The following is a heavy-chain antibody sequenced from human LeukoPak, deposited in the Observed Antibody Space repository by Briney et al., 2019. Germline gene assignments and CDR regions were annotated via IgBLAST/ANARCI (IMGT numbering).Heavy chain of an antibody. CDR2: INPNSGGT. Sequence: ASVEVSCKASGYTFTGYYMHWVRQAPGQGLEWMGWINPNSGGTNYAQKFQGRVTMTRDTSISTAYMELSRLRSDDTAVYYCARDYYDSSGYYGFDYWGQGTLVTVSS. D-gene: IGHD3-22*01. CDR3: ARDYYDSSGYYGFDY. J-gene: IGHJ4*02. V-gene: IGHV1-2*02. CDR1: GYTFTGYY.